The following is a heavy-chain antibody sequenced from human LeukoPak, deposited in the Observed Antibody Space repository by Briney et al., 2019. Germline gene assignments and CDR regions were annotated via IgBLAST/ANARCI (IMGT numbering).Heavy chain of an antibody. CDR2: ISYDGSNK. CDR3: AKVDRVGTFAGYFQH. D-gene: IGHD3-10*01. J-gene: IGHJ1*01. Sequence: GRSLRLSCAASGFTFSSYGMHWVRQAPGKGLEWVAVISYDGSNKYYADSVKGRFTISRDNSKNTLYLQMNSLRAEDTAVYYCAKVDRVGTFAGYFQHWGQGTLVTVSS. V-gene: IGHV3-30*18. CDR1: GFTFSSYG.